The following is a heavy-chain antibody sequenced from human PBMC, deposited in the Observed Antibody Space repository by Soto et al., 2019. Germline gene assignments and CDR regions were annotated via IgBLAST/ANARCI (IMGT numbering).Heavy chain of an antibody. CDR2: IIPIFGTA. CDR1: VGSFSSYA. J-gene: IGHJ3*02. CDR3: ARHSSGWYMDAFDI. D-gene: IGHD6-19*01. V-gene: IGHV1-69*06. Sequence: SVNDSFQASVGSFSSYAISWVRQAPGQGLEWMGGIIPIFGTANYAQKFQGRVTITADKSTSTAYMELSSLRSEDTAVYYCARHSSGWYMDAFDIWGQGTMVTVSS.